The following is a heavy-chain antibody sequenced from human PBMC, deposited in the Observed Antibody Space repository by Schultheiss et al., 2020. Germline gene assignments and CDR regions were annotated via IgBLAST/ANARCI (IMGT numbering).Heavy chain of an antibody. Sequence: GGSLRLSCAASGFTFSSYGMHWVRQAPGKGLEWVAIHYTRGETHYADSVKGRFTISRDNAKNSLYLQMNSLRAEDTAVYYCASTERYCSGGSCYSGYYYYGMDVWGKGTTVTVSS. CDR3: ASTERYCSGGSCYSGYYYYGMDV. D-gene: IGHD2-15*01. J-gene: IGHJ6*04. CDR2: YTRGET. CDR1: GFTFSSYG. V-gene: IGHV3-21*04.